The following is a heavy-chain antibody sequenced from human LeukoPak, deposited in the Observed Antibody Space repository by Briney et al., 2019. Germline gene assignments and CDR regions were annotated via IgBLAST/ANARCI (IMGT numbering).Heavy chain of an antibody. Sequence: GESLKISCKGSGYSFPSYWIGWVRQMPGKGLEWMGIIYPGDSDTRYSPSLQGQVTLSVDKSISTAYLQWSSLKASDTAIYYCARQVAAASDSWGQGTLVTVSS. J-gene: IGHJ4*02. D-gene: IGHD6-13*01. CDR2: IYPGDSDT. CDR3: ARQVAAASDS. V-gene: IGHV5-51*01. CDR1: GYSFPSYW.